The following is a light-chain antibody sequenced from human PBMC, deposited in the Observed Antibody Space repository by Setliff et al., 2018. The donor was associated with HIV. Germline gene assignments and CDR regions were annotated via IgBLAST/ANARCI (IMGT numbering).Light chain of an antibody. CDR2: KND. CDR3: AAWDDGLSGWV. Sequence: VLTQPPSASETPGQRVTISCSGMSSNIGSNYVYWYQQLPGTAPKLLIYKNDQRPSGVPDRFSASKSGPSASLAISGLRSEDEADYYCAAWDDGLSGWVFGGGTK. CDR1: SSNIGSNY. V-gene: IGLV1-47*01. J-gene: IGLJ3*02.